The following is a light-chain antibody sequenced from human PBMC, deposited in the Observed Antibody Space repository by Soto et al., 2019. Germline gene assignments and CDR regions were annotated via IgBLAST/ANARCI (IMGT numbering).Light chain of an antibody. CDR3: QAWDTRTYVV. CDR2: QDT. Sequence: SYELTQPPSVSVSPGQTASITCSGDKLGDKYVCWYQQKPGQSPVLVIYQDTKRPSGIPERFSGSNSGNTATLTISETQAMDEADYYCQAWDTRTYVVFGGGTKLTVL. J-gene: IGLJ2*01. CDR1: KLGDKY. V-gene: IGLV3-1*01.